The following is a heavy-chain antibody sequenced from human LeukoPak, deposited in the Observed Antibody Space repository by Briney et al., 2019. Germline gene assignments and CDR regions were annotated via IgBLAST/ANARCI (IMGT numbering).Heavy chain of an antibody. CDR3: ARDYQGHFEY. CDR2: IKQDGNEK. CDR1: RFTLSSYW. D-gene: IGHD2-2*01. J-gene: IGHJ4*02. Sequence: GGCLRLSCAASRFTLSSYWMSWVRQAPGKGLEWVANIKQDGNEKYYVDSVEGRFTISRDNAKNSLYLQMNSLRVEDTAVYYCARDYQGHFEYWGQGTLVTVSS. V-gene: IGHV3-7*05.